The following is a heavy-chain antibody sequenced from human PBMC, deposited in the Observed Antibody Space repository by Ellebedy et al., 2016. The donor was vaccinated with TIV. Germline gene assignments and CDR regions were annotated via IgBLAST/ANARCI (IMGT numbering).Heavy chain of an antibody. Sequence: MPSETLSLTCTVSGGSISSYYWSWIRQPPGKGLEWIGYIYYSGSTNYNPSLKSRVTISVDTSKNQFSLRLSSVTAADTAVYYCARTDTAMALDIWGQGTMVTVSS. CDR3: ARTDTAMALDI. V-gene: IGHV4-59*01. CDR2: IYYSGST. D-gene: IGHD5-18*01. CDR1: GGSISSYY. J-gene: IGHJ3*02.